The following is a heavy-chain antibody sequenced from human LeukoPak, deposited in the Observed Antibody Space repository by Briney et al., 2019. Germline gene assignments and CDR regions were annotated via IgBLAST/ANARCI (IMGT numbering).Heavy chain of an antibody. D-gene: IGHD4-17*01. CDR1: GGSFSGYY. J-gene: IGHJ4*02. Sequence: SETLSLTCAVYGGSFSGYYWSWIRQPPGKGLEWIGYIYYSGSTYYNPSLKSRVTISVDTSKNQFSLKLSSVTAADTAVYYCARVIGDYGDYLVDYWGQGTLVTVSS. CDR2: IYYSGST. V-gene: IGHV4-34*01. CDR3: ARVIGDYGDYLVDY.